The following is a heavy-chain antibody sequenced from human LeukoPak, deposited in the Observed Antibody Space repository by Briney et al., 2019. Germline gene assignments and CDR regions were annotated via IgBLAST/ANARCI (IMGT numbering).Heavy chain of an antibody. CDR1: GFTFDDYA. CDR3: AKDYSSSSNDAFDI. CDR2: ISWNSGSI. D-gene: IGHD6-6*01. J-gene: IGHJ3*02. V-gene: IGHV3-9*01. Sequence: QTGGSLRLSCAASGFTFDDYAMHWVRQAPGKGLEWVSGISWNSGSIDYAESVKGRFTISRDNAKNSLYLQMNSLRAEDTALYYCAKDYSSSSNDAFDIWGQGTMVTVSS.